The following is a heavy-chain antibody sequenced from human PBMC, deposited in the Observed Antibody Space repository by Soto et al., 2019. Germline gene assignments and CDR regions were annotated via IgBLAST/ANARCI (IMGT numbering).Heavy chain of an antibody. Sequence: GGSLRLSCAASGFTFSSYEMNWVRQAPGKGLEWVSYISSSGSTIYYADSVKGRFPISRDNAKNSLYLQMNSLRAEDTAVYYCARARGIGINWFGPWGQGTLVTVSS. V-gene: IGHV3-48*03. CDR1: GFTFSSYE. CDR3: ARARGIGINWFGP. CDR2: ISSSGSTI. J-gene: IGHJ5*02. D-gene: IGHD3-10*01.